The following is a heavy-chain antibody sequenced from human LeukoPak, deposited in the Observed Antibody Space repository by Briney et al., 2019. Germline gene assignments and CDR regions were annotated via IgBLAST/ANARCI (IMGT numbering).Heavy chain of an antibody. J-gene: IGHJ4*02. V-gene: IGHV3-72*01. CDR3: ARDCYGSYDY. CDR2: IRNKANSYTT. D-gene: IGHD1-26*01. Sequence: GGSLRLSCAASGFTFSNAWMSWVRQAPGKGLEWLGRIRNKANSYTTEYAASVKGGITISRDDSKNSLFLQMNSLKTEDTAVYYCARDCYGSYDYWGQGTLVTVSS. CDR1: GFTFSNAW.